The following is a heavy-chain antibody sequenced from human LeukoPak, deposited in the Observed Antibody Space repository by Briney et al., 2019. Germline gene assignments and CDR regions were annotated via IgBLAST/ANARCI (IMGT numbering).Heavy chain of an antibody. D-gene: IGHD2-15*01. CDR3: ARSPAKDYYYMDV. CDR1: GYTFASYG. CDR2: IIPIFGTA. J-gene: IGHJ6*03. Sequence: GASVKVSCKASGYTFASYGISWVRQAPGQGLEWMGGIIPIFGTANYAQKFQGRVTITEDESTSTAYMELSSLRSEDTAVYYCARSPAKDYYYMDVWGKGTTVTVSS. V-gene: IGHV1-69*13.